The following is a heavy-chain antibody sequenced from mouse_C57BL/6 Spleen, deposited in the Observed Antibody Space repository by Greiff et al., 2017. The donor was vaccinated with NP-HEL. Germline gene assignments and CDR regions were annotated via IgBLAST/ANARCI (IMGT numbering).Heavy chain of an antibody. Sequence: QVQLQQPGAELVRPGTSVKVSCKASGYAFTNSLIEWVKQRPGQGLEWIGVLNPGSGGTNYNEKFKGKATLTADKSSSTAYMQLSSLTSEDSAVYFCARDGNRGYAMDYWGQGTSVTVSS. D-gene: IGHD2-1*01. V-gene: IGHV1-54*01. CDR3: ARDGNRGYAMDY. J-gene: IGHJ4*01. CDR2: LNPGSGGT. CDR1: GYAFTNSL.